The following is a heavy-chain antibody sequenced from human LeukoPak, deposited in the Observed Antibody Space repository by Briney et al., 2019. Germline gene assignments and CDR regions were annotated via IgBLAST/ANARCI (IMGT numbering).Heavy chain of an antibody. V-gene: IGHV3-48*01. D-gene: IGHD3-22*01. CDR3: ARAPGVYYYDSSILYFDY. CDR2: ISSSSSTI. Sequence: PGGSLRLSCAASGFTFSSYSMNWVRQAPGKGLEWVSYISSSSSTIYYADSVKGRFTISRDNAKNSLYLQMNSLRAEDTAVYYCARAPGVYYYDSSILYFDYWGQGTLVTVSS. CDR1: GFTFSSYS. J-gene: IGHJ4*02.